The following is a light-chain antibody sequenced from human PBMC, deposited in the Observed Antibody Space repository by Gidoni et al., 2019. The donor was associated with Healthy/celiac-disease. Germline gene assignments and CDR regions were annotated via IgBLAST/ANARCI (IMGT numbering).Light chain of an antibody. V-gene: IGLV3-21*02. CDR2: DDS. CDR3: QVWDSSSDHVV. CDR1: NIGSKS. J-gene: IGLJ2*01. Sequence: SYVLTQPPSGSVAPGQTARITCGGTNIGSKSVHWYQQKPVPAPLLVVYDDSDRPSGIPERFSGSNSGNTATLTISRVAAGDEADYYCQVWDSSSDHVVFGGGTKLTVL.